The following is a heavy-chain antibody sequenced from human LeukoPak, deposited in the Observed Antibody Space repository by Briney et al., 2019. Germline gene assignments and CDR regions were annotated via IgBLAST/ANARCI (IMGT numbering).Heavy chain of an antibody. J-gene: IGHJ4*02. V-gene: IGHV3-64D*09. Sequence: GGSLRLPCSASGFTFSTYAIHWVRQAPGKGLQYVSSIGTSGISTYYADSVTGRFTISRDNSKNSLYLQMSNLRPEDTAVYYCVKGQEVVYAPTFDYWGQGILVTVSS. D-gene: IGHD2-8*02. CDR2: IGTSGIST. CDR3: VKGQEVVYAPTFDY. CDR1: GFTFSTYA.